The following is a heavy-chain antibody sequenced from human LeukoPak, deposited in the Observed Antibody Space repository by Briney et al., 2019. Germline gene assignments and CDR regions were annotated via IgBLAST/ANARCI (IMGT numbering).Heavy chain of an antibody. Sequence: SETLSLTCAVYGGSFSGYYWSWIRQPPGKGLEWIGEINHSGSTNYNPSLKSRVTISVDTSKNQFSLKLSSVTAADTALYYCAKYVSTGWFDPWGQGTLVTVSS. CDR1: GGSFSGYY. CDR2: INHSGST. CDR3: AKYVSTGWFDP. V-gene: IGHV4-34*01. J-gene: IGHJ5*02. D-gene: IGHD5/OR15-5a*01.